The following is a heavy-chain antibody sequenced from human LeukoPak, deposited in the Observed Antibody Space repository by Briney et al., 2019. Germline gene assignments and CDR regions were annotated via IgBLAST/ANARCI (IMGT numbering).Heavy chain of an antibody. CDR3: ARDRDDILTGYYRWNFDY. CDR2: ISSSSSYI. J-gene: IGHJ4*02. CDR1: GFTFSSYS. Sequence: GGSLRLSCAASGFTFSSYSMNWVRKAPGKGLEWVSSISSSSSYIYYADSVKGRFTISRDNAKNSLYLQMNSLRAEDTAVYYCARDRDDILTGYYRWNFDYWGQGTLVTVSS. D-gene: IGHD3-9*01. V-gene: IGHV3-21*01.